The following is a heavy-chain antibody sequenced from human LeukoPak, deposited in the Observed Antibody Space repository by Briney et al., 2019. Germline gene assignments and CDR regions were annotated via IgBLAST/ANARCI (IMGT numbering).Heavy chain of an antibody. Sequence: GGSLRLSCAASGLTFSSYAMHWVRQAPGKGLEWVAVISYDGSNKYYADSVKGRFTISRDNSKNTLYLQMNSLRAEDTAVYYCARDSDIVVVPAAPDYWGQGTLVTVSS. V-gene: IGHV3-30*04. J-gene: IGHJ4*02. CDR1: GLTFSSYA. CDR3: ARDSDIVVVPAAPDY. D-gene: IGHD2-2*01. CDR2: ISYDGSNK.